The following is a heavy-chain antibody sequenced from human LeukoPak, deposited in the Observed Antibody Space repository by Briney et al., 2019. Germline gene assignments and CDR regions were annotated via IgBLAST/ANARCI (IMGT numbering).Heavy chain of an antibody. Sequence: SETLSLTCTVSGGSISSYYWSWIRQPPGKGLEWLGYIYYSGSTNYNPSLKSRVTISVDTSKNQFSLKLSSVTVADTAVYYCARVITIFGVVPVVGWFDPWGQGTLVTVSS. CDR2: IYYSGST. J-gene: IGHJ5*02. D-gene: IGHD3-3*01. CDR3: ARVITIFGVVPVVGWFDP. V-gene: IGHV4-59*01. CDR1: GGSISSYY.